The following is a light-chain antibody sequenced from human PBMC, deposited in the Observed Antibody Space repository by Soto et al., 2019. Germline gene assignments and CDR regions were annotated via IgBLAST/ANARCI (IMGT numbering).Light chain of an antibody. CDR3: QKCDYLPI. J-gene: IGKJ3*01. Sequence: DFQLTQSPASLSASVGDRVTITCRASQSIHTSLNWLQVQPGKAPRVLIFGASSLQSGVPRRFSGSGSGTDFSLTISSLQPEDFATYYCQKCDYLPIFGPGTTVDFK. CDR2: GAS. V-gene: IGKV1-39*01. CDR1: QSIHTS.